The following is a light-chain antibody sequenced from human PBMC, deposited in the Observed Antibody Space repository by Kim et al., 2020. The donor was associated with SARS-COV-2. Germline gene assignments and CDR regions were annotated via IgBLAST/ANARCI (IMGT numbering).Light chain of an antibody. CDR3: CSYAGSAWV. CDR2: DVS. V-gene: IGLV2-11*01. J-gene: IGLJ3*02. Sequence: PGQSVTISSTGTSSDVGGYNYVSWYQQHPGKAPKLMIYDVSKRPSGVPDRFSGSKSGNTASLTISGLQADDEADYYCCSYAGSAWVFGGGTQLTVL. CDR1: SSDVGGYNY.